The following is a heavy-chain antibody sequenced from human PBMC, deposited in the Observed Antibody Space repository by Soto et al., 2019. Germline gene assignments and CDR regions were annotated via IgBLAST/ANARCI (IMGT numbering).Heavy chain of an antibody. D-gene: IGHD6-6*01. CDR2: IDPSDSYT. CDR1: GYSFTSYW. Sequence: PGESLKISCKGSGYSFTSYWISWVRQMPGKGLEWMGRIDPSDSYTNYSPSFQGHVTISADKSISTAYLQWSSLKASDTAMYYCARSGSSSSFYYYYYGMDVWGQGTTVTVSS. CDR3: ARSGSSSSFYYYYYGMDV. J-gene: IGHJ6*02. V-gene: IGHV5-10-1*01.